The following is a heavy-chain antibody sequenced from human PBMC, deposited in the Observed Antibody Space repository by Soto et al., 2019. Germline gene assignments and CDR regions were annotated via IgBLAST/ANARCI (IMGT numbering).Heavy chain of an antibody. Sequence: VQLMQSGAEVKKPGSSVKVSCKASGGTFSSHSINWVRQAPGQGLEWMGGVISLFGTANYAHNFKGRVTITADQSTSTAYMELNSLRSDDTAVYYCATGTNGTTGWYHPWGQGTRVTVSS. V-gene: IGHV1-69*01. CDR2: VISLFGTA. CDR1: GGTFSSHS. CDR3: ATGTNGTTGWYHP. D-gene: IGHD1-1*01. J-gene: IGHJ5*02.